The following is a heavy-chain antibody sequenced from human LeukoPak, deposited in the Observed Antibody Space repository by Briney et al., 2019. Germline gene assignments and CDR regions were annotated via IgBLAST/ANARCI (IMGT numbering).Heavy chain of an antibody. J-gene: IGHJ4*02. CDR3: AKDGEGDYFDY. D-gene: IGHD3-16*01. V-gene: IGHV3-30*18. CDR1: GFTFRSYG. CDR2: ISYDGSNK. Sequence: GRSLRLSCAVSGFTFRSYGMHWVRQAPGKGLEWVAVISYDGSNKYYADSVKGRFTISIDNSKNTLYLQMNSLRAEDTAGYYCAKDGEGDYFDYWGQGTLVTVSS.